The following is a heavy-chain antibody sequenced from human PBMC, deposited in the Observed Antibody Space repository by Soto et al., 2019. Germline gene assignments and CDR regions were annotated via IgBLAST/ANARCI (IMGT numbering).Heavy chain of an antibody. V-gene: IGHV4-31*03. Sequence: QVQLQESGPGLVKPSQTLSLTCTVSGGSISSGGYYWSWIRQHPGKGLEWIGDIYYSGSTYYNPPLKSRVTISVDTSKNQFSLKLSSVTAADTAVYYCARDWGRDGCFDYWGQGTLVTVSS. D-gene: IGHD3-16*01. CDR3: ARDWGRDGCFDY. CDR2: IYYSGST. CDR1: GGSISSGGYY. J-gene: IGHJ4*02.